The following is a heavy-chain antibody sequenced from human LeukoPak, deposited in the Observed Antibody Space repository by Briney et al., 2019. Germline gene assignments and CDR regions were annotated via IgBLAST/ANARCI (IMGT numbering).Heavy chain of an antibody. CDR1: GFIFDNYA. Sequence: GGSLRLSCAAPGFIFDNYAIHWGRQAPGKGLEWVSLISGDGGSTFYADSVRGRFTISRDNTRKSLSPQMSSLRSEDTALYYCARESETSGWYDYWGQGTLVTVSS. D-gene: IGHD6-19*01. CDR2: ISGDGGST. J-gene: IGHJ4*02. CDR3: ARESETSGWYDY. V-gene: IGHV3-43*02.